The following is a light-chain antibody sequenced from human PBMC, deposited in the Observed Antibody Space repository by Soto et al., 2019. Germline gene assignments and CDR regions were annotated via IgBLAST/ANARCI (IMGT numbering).Light chain of an antibody. J-gene: IGLJ1*01. CDR2: DVS. V-gene: IGLV2-14*01. CDR3: SSYTSSSTLGV. Sequence: QSALTQPASVSGSPGQSITISCTGTSSDVGGYNYVSWYQQHPGKAPKLMIYDVSNRPSGVSNRFSGYKSGNTASLTISGLKAEAEADYYCSSYTSSSTLGVFGTGTKLTVL. CDR1: SSDVGGYNY.